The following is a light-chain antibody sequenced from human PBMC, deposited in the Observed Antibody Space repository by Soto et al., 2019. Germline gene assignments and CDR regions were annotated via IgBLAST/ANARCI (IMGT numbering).Light chain of an antibody. CDR3: SSYTSSSTFV. V-gene: IGLV2-18*02. CDR1: SSDVGTYNR. J-gene: IGLJ1*01. Sequence: QSALTQPPSVSGSPGQSVTISCTGTSSDVGTYNRVSWYQQPPGTAPKLMIYDVSNRPSGVPDRFSGSKSGNTASLTISGLQDEDEADYYCSSYTSSSTFVFGTGTKLTVL. CDR2: DVS.